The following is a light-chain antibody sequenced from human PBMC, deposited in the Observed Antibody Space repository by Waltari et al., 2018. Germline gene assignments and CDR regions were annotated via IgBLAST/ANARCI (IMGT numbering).Light chain of an antibody. CDR1: SSNIGSNT. CDR3: AAWDDSLNAWV. J-gene: IGLJ3*02. CDR2: LNN. Sequence: QSVLTQPPSASGPPGQRVTISCFGSSSNIGSNTVNWYQQVPGTAPKLLIYLNNQRPSGVPDRFSGSKSGTSASLAISGLQSEDEADYSCAAWDDSLNAWVFGGGTKLTVL. V-gene: IGLV1-44*01.